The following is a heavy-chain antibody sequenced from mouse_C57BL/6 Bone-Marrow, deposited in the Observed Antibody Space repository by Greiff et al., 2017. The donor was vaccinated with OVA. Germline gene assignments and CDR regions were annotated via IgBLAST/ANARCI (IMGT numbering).Heavy chain of an antibody. CDR2: INPYNGGT. CDR1: GYTLTDYY. CDR3: ARSLSIYYAMDY. D-gene: IGHD2-3*01. J-gene: IGHJ4*01. Sequence: EVKLEESGPVLVKPGASVKMSCKASGYTLTDYYMNWVKQSHGKSLEWIGVINPYNGGTSYNQKLKGKATLTVDKSSSTAYMELNSLTSEDSAVYYCARSLSIYYAMDYWGQGTSVTVSS. V-gene: IGHV1-19*01.